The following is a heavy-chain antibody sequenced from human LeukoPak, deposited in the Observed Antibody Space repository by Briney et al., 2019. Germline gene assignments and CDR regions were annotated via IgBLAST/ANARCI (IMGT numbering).Heavy chain of an antibody. CDR1: GVSISAYY. Sequence: SETLSLTCSVSGVSISAYYWSWIRQPAGKGLEWIGRIYPGESIYASENTNYNPSLKSRVSMSGDTSKNQVSLKLRSVTAADTAVYYCARAALNYYDSSGYPCPFDYWGQGTLVTVSS. CDR2: IYPGESIYASENT. D-gene: IGHD3-22*01. V-gene: IGHV4-4*07. CDR3: ARAALNYYDSSGYPCPFDY. J-gene: IGHJ4*02.